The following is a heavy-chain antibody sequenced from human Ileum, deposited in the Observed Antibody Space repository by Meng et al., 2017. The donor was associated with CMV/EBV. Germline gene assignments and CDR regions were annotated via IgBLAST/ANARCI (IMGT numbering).Heavy chain of an antibody. CDR1: GYTFTAYY. CDR3: ARDGISSSPDFDY. J-gene: IGHJ4*02. D-gene: IGHD6-6*01. CDR2: LNPQSGDT. Sequence: ASVKVSCKTSGYTFTAYYLHWVRQAPGQGLEWMGWLNPQSGDTYYAQNFQGRVTMTRDTSISTAYMELSSLKSDDTAVYYCARDGISSSPDFDYWGQGTLVTVSS. V-gene: IGHV1-2*02.